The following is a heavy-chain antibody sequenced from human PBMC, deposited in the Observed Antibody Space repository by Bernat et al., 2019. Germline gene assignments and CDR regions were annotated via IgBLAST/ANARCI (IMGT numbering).Heavy chain of an antibody. CDR2: IYYSGST. Sequence: QVQLQESGPGLVKPSQTLSLTCTVSGGSISSSSHYWGWIRQPPGKGLEWIGAIYYSGSTYYNPSLKSRVTISVDTSKNQFSLKLSSVTAADTAVYYCARLNCSSTSCYSVRDYWYFDLWGRGTLVTVSS. D-gene: IGHD2-2*01. V-gene: IGHV4-39*01. CDR3: ARLNCSSTSCYSVRDYWYFDL. J-gene: IGHJ2*01. CDR1: GGSISSSSHY.